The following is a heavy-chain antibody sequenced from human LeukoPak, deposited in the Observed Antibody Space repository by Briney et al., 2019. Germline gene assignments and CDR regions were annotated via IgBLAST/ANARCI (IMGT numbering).Heavy chain of an antibody. CDR1: GFTFPRSA. CDR2: IVVGSGNT. V-gene: IGHV1-58*01. D-gene: IGHD2-15*01. Sequence: SVNVSCKASGFTFPRSAVQWVRQARGQRLEWIGWIVVGSGNTNYAQKFQERVTITRDMSTSTAYMELSSLRSEDTAVYYCARDCSGGSCYLYFDYWGQGTLVTVSS. J-gene: IGHJ4*02. CDR3: ARDCSGGSCYLYFDY.